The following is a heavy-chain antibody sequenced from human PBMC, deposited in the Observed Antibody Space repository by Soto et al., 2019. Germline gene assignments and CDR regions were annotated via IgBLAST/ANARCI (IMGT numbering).Heavy chain of an antibody. CDR3: ARGRAVAIIPALGMAWFDP. V-gene: IGHV4-30-4*01. CDR2: IFEGGTT. J-gene: IGHJ5*02. CDR1: GGSISSGDYY. D-gene: IGHD3-3*01. Sequence: QVQLQESGPGLVKPSQTLSLTCTVSGGSISSGDYYWSWIRQAPGKGLEFIGHIFEGGTTYYNPPLKSRVTMSVDTSKNQFSLKLTSVTAADTAVYFCARGRAVAIIPALGMAWFDPWGQGTLVTVSS.